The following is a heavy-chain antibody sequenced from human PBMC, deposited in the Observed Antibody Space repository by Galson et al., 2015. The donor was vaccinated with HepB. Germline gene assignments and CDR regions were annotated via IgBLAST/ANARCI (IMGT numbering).Heavy chain of an antibody. CDR3: ARGSRPTPRYYGSGSAQFGRANFYYYYGMDV. CDR2: INHSGST. J-gene: IGHJ6*02. CDR1: GGSFSGYS. D-gene: IGHD3-10*01. V-gene: IGHV4-34*01. Sequence: ETLSLTCAVYGGSFSGYSWSWICQPPGKGLEWIGEINHSGSTNYNPSLKSRVTISVDTSKNQFSLKLSSVTAADTAVYYCARGSRPTPRYYGSGSAQFGRANFYYYYGMDVWGQGTTVTVSS.